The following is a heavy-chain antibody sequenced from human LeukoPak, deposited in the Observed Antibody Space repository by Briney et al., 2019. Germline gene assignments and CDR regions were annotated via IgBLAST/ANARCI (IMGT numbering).Heavy chain of an antibody. J-gene: IGHJ6*02. V-gene: IGHV3-48*03. CDR2: ISSSGSTI. CDR1: GFTFSSYE. D-gene: IGHD3-22*01. CDR3: ARKGYYYDSSGYYYYYGMDV. Sequence: GGSLRLSCAASGFTFSSYEMNWVRQAPGKGLEWVSYISSSGSTIYYADSAKGRFTISRDNAKNSMSLQMNSLRAEDTAVYYCARKGYYYDSSGYYYYYGMDVWGQGTTVTVSS.